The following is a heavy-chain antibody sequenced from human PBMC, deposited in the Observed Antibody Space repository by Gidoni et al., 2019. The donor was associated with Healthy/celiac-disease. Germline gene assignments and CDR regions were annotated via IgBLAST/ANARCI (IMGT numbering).Heavy chain of an antibody. V-gene: IGHV3-21*01. CDR1: GVTFSSYS. CDR3: EREAYNHFDY. J-gene: IGHJ4*02. CDR2: ISSSSSYI. Sequence: EVQLVESGGGLVTPGGSLRLSCAASGVTFSSYSMNWGRQAPGTGLEWFSSISSSSSYIDYADAVKGRFIISRDNAKNSRYLQMNSLRAEDTAVYYCEREAYNHFDYWGQGTLVTVSS. D-gene: IGHD1-1*01.